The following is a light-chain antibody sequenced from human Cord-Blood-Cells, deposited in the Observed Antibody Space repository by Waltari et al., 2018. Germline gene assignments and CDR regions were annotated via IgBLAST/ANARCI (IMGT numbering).Light chain of an antibody. V-gene: IGKV3-15*01. CDR2: GAS. J-gene: IGKJ1*01. Sequence: EIVMTQSPATLSVSPGERATLSGRASQSVRSNLAWYQQKPGQAPRLLSYGASTRATGIPARFSGSGSGTEFTLTNSSLQSEDFAVYYCQQYNNCPRTFGQGTKVEIK. CDR3: QQYNNCPRT. CDR1: QSVRSN.